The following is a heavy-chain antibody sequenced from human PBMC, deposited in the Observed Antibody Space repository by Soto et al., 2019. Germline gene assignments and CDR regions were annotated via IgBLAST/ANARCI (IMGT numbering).Heavy chain of an antibody. J-gene: IGHJ4*02. V-gene: IGHV4-61*08. Sequence: PSETLSLTCSVSGGSVSSGVYYWSWIRQPPGKGLELIGYISNSGSTNYNPSLTSRVAISLDRSRNQFSLNLTSVTAADTAVYFRALLRIPGFAVVTHDYFDYWGRGTLVTVSS. CDR3: ALLRIPGFAVVTHDYFDY. D-gene: IGHD3-3*01. CDR1: GGSVSSGVYY. CDR2: ISNSGST.